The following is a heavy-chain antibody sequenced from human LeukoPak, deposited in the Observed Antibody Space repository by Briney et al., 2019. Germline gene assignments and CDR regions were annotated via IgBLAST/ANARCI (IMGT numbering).Heavy chain of an antibody. J-gene: IGHJ4*02. CDR3: ARPQVGATHYDY. CDR2: ISAYNGNT. D-gene: IGHD1-26*01. CDR1: GCTFTSYG. V-gene: IGHV1-18*01. Sequence: AASVKVSCKASGCTFTSYGISWVRQAPGQGLEWMGWISAYNGNTNYAQKLQGRVTMTTDTSTSTAYMELRSLRSDDTAVYYCARPQVGATHYDYWGQGTLVTVSS.